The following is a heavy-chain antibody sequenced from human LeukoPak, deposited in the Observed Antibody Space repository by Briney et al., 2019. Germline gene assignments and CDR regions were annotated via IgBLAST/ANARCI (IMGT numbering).Heavy chain of an antibody. Sequence: ASVTVSCKASGYTFTSYDINWVRQATGQGLEWMGWMNPNSGNTGYAQKCQGRVTMTRNTPISTAYMELSSLRSEDTAVYYCAREAKFSSSSFDYWGEGTLVTVSS. J-gene: IGHJ4*02. D-gene: IGHD6-6*01. CDR1: GYTFTSYD. CDR3: AREAKFSSSSFDY. CDR2: MNPNSGNT. V-gene: IGHV1-8*01.